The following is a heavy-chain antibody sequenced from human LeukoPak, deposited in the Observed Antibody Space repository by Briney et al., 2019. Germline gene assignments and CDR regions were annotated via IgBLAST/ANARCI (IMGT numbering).Heavy chain of an antibody. CDR1: GGSISGYY. CDR2: IYYSGST. Sequence: SETLSLTCTVSGGSISGYYWSWIRQPPGEGLEYIGYIYYSGSTNYNPSLKSRVTISVDTSKNQFSLKLSSVTAADAAVYYCARRAAPTNYGMDVWGQGTTVTVSS. J-gene: IGHJ6*02. V-gene: IGHV4-59*08. D-gene: IGHD2-8*01. CDR3: ARRAAPTNYGMDV.